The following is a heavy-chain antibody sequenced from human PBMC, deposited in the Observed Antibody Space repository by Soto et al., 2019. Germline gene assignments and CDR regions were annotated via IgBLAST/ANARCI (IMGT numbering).Heavy chain of an antibody. J-gene: IGHJ4*02. Sequence: QVKLQESGPGLVKPSQTLSLTCTVSGGSISSSDYYWSWIRQPPGKGLEWIGYIYYSGSTYYNPSLKRRVTISVDTSENQFSLKLSSVTAADTAVYYCARVGGFGATTIDYWGQGTLVTVSS. CDR2: IYYSGST. CDR3: ARVGGFGATTIDY. D-gene: IGHD3-10*01. CDR1: GGSISSSDYY. V-gene: IGHV4-30-4*01.